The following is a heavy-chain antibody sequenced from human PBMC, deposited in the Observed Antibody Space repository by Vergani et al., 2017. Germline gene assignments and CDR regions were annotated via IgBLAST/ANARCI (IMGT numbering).Heavy chain of an antibody. V-gene: IGHV4-59*01. CDR3: ARGSSDSFQWLKYNWFDP. D-gene: IGHD6-19*01. J-gene: IGHJ5*02. CDR2: IYYSGST. Sequence: QVQLQESGPGLVKPSETLSLTCTVSGGSISSYYWSWIRQPPGKGLEWIGYIYYSGSTNYNPSLKSRVTISVDTSKNQFSLKLSSVTAADTAVYYCARGSSDSFQWLKYNWFDPWGQGTLVTVSS. CDR1: GGSISSYY.